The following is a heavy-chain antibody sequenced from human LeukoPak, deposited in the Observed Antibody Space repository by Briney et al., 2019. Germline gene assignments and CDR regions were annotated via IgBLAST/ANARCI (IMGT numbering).Heavy chain of an antibody. CDR1: GYTFTSHA. CDR2: INAGNGNT. Sequence: ASVKVSCKASGYTFTSHAMHWVRQAPGQRLEWMGCINAGNGNTKYSQKFQGRVTITRDTSASTAYMELSSLRSEDTAVYYCARGHYYDSSGYFDYYYGMDVWGQGTTVTVSS. D-gene: IGHD3-22*01. CDR3: ARGHYYDSSGYFDYYYGMDV. V-gene: IGHV1-3*01. J-gene: IGHJ6*02.